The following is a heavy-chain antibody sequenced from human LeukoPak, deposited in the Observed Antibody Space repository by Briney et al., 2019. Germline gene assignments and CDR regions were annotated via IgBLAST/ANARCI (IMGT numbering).Heavy chain of an antibody. V-gene: IGHV4-4*09. CDR3: ARHGSVRSPLGP. CDR1: GGSISSYY. J-gene: IGHJ5*02. Sequence: PSETLSLTCTVPGGSISSYYWSWIRQPPGKGLEWIGYIYATGSTNYNPSLKSRVTISVDTSKNQFSLNLRSVTAADTAVYYCARHGSVRSPLGPWGQGTLVTVPS. CDR2: IYATGST. D-gene: IGHD3-10*01.